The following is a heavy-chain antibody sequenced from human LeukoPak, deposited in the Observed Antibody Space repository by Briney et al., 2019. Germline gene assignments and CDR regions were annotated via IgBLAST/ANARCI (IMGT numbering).Heavy chain of an antibody. D-gene: IGHD6-13*01. CDR3: ARRGSKRQYYFDY. J-gene: IGHJ4*02. Sequence: ASVKVSCKASGYTFTSYEINWVRQATGQGLEWMGWMNPNSGNTGYAQKFQGRVTMTRNTSISTAYMELSSLRSEDTAVYYCARRGSKRQYYFDYWGQGTLVTVSS. CDR1: GYTFTSYE. V-gene: IGHV1-8*01. CDR2: MNPNSGNT.